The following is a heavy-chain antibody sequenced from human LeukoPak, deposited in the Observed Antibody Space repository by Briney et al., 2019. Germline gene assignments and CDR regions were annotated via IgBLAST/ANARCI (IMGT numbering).Heavy chain of an antibody. J-gene: IGHJ1*01. Sequence: GGSLRLSCAASGFTLTNAWMSWVRQAPGKGLEWVGRIKSKTDGGTTDYAAPVKGRFTVSRDDSKNTLYLQMNSLRTEDTALYYCIKDNGYLQYWGQGTLVTVSS. CDR2: IKSKTDGGTT. V-gene: IGHV3-15*01. CDR1: GFTLTNAW. CDR3: IKDNGYLQY.